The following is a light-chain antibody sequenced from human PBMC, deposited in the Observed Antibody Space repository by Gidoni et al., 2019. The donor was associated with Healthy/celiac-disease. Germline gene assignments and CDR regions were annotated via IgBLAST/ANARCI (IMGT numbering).Light chain of an antibody. CDR3: QQYYSYPLT. V-gene: IGKV1-8*01. Sequence: IRITHSPSSFSASTGDRVTITCRASQGIRSYLAWYQQKPGKAPKLLIYAASTLQSVVPSRFSGSGSGTDFTLTISSLQSEDLATYYCQQYYSYPLTVGQGTKVEIK. CDR1: QGIRSY. CDR2: AAS. J-gene: IGKJ1*01.